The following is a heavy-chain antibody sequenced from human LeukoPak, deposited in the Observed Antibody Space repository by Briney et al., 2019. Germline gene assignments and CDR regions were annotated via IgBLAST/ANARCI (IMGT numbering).Heavy chain of an antibody. V-gene: IGHV3-21*01. CDR3: ARAVPEDDFWSGFDY. Sequence: PGGSLRLSCAAAGLTFSSYSMNLVRQAPGKGLEWVSSISSSSSYIYYADSVKGRFTISRDNAKNSLYLQMNSLRAEDTAVYYCARAVPEDDFWSGFDYWGQGTLVAVSS. J-gene: IGHJ4*02. CDR1: GLTFSSYS. CDR2: ISSSSSYI. D-gene: IGHD3-3*01.